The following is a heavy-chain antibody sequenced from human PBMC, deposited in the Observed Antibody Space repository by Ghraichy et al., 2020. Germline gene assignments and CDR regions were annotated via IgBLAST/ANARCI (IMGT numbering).Heavy chain of an antibody. CDR2: ISGDGVST. J-gene: IGHJ4*02. V-gene: IGHV3-43*02. D-gene: IGHD3-22*01. CDR1: GFSFDVYA. CDR3: AKGQYDKSGYYYY. Sequence: GGSLRLSCAASGFSFDVYAMHWVRQAPGKGLEWVSLISGDGVSTYYADSVKGRFTISRDNSKNSLYLQMNSLRTEDIALYYCAKGQYDKSGYYYYWGQGTLVTVSS.